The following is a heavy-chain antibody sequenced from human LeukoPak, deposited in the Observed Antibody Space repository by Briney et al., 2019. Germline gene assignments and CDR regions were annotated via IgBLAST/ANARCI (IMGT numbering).Heavy chain of an antibody. CDR1: GGSFSGYY. V-gene: IGHV4-34*01. D-gene: IGHD5-12*01. CDR3: ARYSGYDIFDY. Sequence: PSETLSLTCAVYGGSFSGYYWSWIRQPPGKGLEWIGEINHSGSTNYNPSLKSRVTISADTSKNQFSLKLSSVTAADTAVYYCARYSGYDIFDYWGQGTLVTVSS. CDR2: INHSGST. J-gene: IGHJ4*02.